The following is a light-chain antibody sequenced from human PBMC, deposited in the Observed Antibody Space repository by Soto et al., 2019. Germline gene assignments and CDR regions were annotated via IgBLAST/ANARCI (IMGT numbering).Light chain of an antibody. CDR1: QSLLHRNGNSY. Sequence: DIVMTQSPLSLSVTPGEAAAISCRCSQSLLHRNGNSYLDWNLQRPGQSPQLLISLASNRASGVPDRFSGSGSGTDFTLHISRVEAEDVGIYYCIQALQSSFTFVPGTKVDL. CDR2: LAS. J-gene: IGKJ3*01. V-gene: IGKV2-28*01. CDR3: IQALQSSFT.